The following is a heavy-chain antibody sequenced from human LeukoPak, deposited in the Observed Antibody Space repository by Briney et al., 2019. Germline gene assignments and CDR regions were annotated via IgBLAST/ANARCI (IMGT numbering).Heavy chain of an antibody. Sequence: PSETLSLTCTVSGGSISSSSYYWGWIRQPPGKGLEWFGSIYYGGSTYYNPSLKSRVTISVDTSKNQFSLKLSSVTAADTAVYYCARHPPVDPGSNWFDPWGQGTLVTVSS. CDR2: IYYGGST. CDR3: ARHPPVDPGSNWFDP. CDR1: GGSISSSSYY. V-gene: IGHV4-39*01. J-gene: IGHJ5*02. D-gene: IGHD1-26*01.